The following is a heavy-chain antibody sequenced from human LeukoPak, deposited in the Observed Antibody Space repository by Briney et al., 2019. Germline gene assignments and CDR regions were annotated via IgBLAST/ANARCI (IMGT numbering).Heavy chain of an antibody. V-gene: IGHV4-61*02. Sequence: SETLSLTCTVSGASISSTFYSWTWIRQPAGQGLELIGRFSISGSPNYNPSLKSRVNISMDTSKNQFSLRLTSVTAADTAIYFCARERVREVPSLDFWGQGTLVTVSS. J-gene: IGHJ4*02. D-gene: IGHD3-10*01. CDR2: FSISGSP. CDR1: GASISSTFYS. CDR3: ARERVREVPSLDF.